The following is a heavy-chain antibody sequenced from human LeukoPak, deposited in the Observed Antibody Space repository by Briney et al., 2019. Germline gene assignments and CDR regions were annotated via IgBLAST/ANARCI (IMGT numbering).Heavy chain of an antibody. D-gene: IGHD3-22*01. CDR1: GFTFSDHY. CDR2: TRNKANSYTT. J-gene: IGHJ4*02. CDR3: ARRAVIHDSSGYSYYFDY. V-gene: IGHV3-72*01. Sequence: GGSLRLSCAASGFTFSDHYMDWVRQAPGKGLEWVGRTRNKANSYTTEYAASVKGRFTISRDDSKNSLYLQMNSLKTEDTAVYYCARRAVIHDSSGYSYYFDYWGQGTLVTVSS.